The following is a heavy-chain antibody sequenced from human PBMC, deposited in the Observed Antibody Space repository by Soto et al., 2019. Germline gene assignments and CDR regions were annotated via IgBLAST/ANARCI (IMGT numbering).Heavy chain of an antibody. D-gene: IGHD1-26*01. CDR3: ARRQNEVGATKRTYYYYGMDV. J-gene: IGHJ6*02. CDR2: IIPIFGTA. Sequence: QVQLVQSGAEVKKPGSSVKVPCKASGGTFSSYAISWVRQAPGQGLEWMGGIIPIFGTANYAQKFQGRVTITADESTSTAYMELSSLRSEDTAVYYCARRQNEVGATKRTYYYYGMDVWGQGTTVTVSS. V-gene: IGHV1-69*01. CDR1: GGTFSSYA.